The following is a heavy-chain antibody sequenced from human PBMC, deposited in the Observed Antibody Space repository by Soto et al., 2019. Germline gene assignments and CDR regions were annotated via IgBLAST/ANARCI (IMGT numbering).Heavy chain of an antibody. J-gene: IGHJ4*02. CDR1: GFTFRTYG. CDR2: ISYDGSNK. V-gene: IGHV3-30*03. CDR3: ARDDCSSTSCYGHDFDY. Sequence: PGGSLRLSCAASGFTFRTYGMHWVRQAPGEGLEWVAVISYDGSNKYYADSVKGRFTISRDNSKNTLYLQMNSLRAEDTAVYYCARDDCSSTSCYGHDFDYWGQGTLVTVSS. D-gene: IGHD2-2*01.